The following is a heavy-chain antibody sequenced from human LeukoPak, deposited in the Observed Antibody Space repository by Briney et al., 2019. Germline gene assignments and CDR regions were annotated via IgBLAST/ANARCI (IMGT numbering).Heavy chain of an antibody. V-gene: IGHV3-23*01. CDR3: ARAGYCSGGSCYGSDY. J-gene: IGHJ4*02. Sequence: PGGSLRLSCAASGFTFSSCDMNWVRQAPGKGPEWVSGISTSGAGTYYADSVKGRFAISRDNSKNTLYLQMDSLRAEDTAVYYCARAGYCSGGSCYGSDYWGQGTLVSVSS. CDR2: ISTSGAGT. CDR1: GFTFSSCD. D-gene: IGHD2-15*01.